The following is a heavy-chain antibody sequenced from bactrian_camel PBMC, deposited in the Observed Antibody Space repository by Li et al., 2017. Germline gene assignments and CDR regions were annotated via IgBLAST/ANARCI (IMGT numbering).Heavy chain of an antibody. D-gene: IGHD5*01. V-gene: IGHV3S25*01. Sequence: QLVESGGGSVQVGGSLRLSCAASGFTFSTYWMYWVRQAPGKGLEWVSAINSGAGITSYADSVKGRFTISRDNAKSTVYLQMNNLKTDDAAVYYCATQTTCWAFRYWGRGTQVTVS. CDR3: ATQTTCWAFRY. J-gene: IGHJ6*01. CDR1: GFTFSTYW. CDR2: INSGAGIT.